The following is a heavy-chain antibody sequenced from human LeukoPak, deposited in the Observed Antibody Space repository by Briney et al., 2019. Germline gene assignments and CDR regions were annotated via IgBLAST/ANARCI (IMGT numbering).Heavy chain of an antibody. V-gene: IGHV3-15*01. CDR2: IRSKTDGGTT. D-gene: IGHD3-22*01. J-gene: IGHJ4*02. CDR3: TTDLAPPYFYDSSGYRVDY. Sequence: GVSLRLSCAASGFTFSNAWMSWVRQAPGKGLEWVGRIRSKTDGGTTEYAAPVKGRFTISRDDSKNTLYVQMNSLKTEDTAVYYCTTDLAPPYFYDSSGYRVDYWGQGTLVTVSS. CDR1: GFTFSNAW.